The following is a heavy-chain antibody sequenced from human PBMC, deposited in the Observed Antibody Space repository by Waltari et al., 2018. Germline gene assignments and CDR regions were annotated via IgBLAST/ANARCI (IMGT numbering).Heavy chain of an antibody. Sequence: QLHLQESGPGLVKPSETLSLTCSVSGGSITSNRHYWGWIRQPPGKGLEWTGTTSYSGATSNSPSLKSRVTISVDTSKNQFSLKLSSVTAADTAVYYCATYVGASVGTAAFDVWGQGTMVTVSS. CDR3: ATYVGASVGTAAFDV. CDR1: GGSITSNRHY. V-gene: IGHV4-39*01. D-gene: IGHD6-13*01. J-gene: IGHJ3*01. CDR2: TSYSGAT.